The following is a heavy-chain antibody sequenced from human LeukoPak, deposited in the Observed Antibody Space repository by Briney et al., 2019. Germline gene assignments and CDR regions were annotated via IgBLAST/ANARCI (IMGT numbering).Heavy chain of an antibody. J-gene: IGHJ3*02. Sequence: MSSETLSLTCTVSGGSISSYYWSWIRQPPGKGPEWIGYIYYSGSTNYNPSLKSRVTISVDTSKNQFSLKLSSVTAADTAVYYCARHVHYDSSGFDAFDIWGQGTMVTVSS. V-gene: IGHV4-59*08. CDR3: ARHVHYDSSGFDAFDI. CDR2: IYYSGST. CDR1: GGSISSYY. D-gene: IGHD3-22*01.